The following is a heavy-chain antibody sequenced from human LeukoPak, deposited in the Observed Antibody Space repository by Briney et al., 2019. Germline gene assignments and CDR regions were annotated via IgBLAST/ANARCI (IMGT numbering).Heavy chain of an antibody. Sequence: GESLKISCKGSGYSFTSYWIGWVRQMPGKGLEWMGIIYPGDSATRYSPSFQGQVTISADQSISTAYLQWSSLKASDTAMYHCARQKTYYYGSDAFDIWGQGTMVTVSS. CDR3: ARQKTYYYGSDAFDI. J-gene: IGHJ3*02. V-gene: IGHV5-51*01. CDR1: GYSFTSYW. CDR2: IYPGDSAT. D-gene: IGHD3-10*01.